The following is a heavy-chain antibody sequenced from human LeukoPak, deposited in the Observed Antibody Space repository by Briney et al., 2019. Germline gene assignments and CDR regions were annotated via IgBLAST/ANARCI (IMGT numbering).Heavy chain of an antibody. Sequence: ASVKVSCKASGYTFTSYDINWVRQATGQGLEWMGWMNPNSGNTGYAQKFQGRVIMTRNTSISTAYMELSSLRSEDTAVYYCALYYYDSSGYYQADYWGQGTLVTVSS. D-gene: IGHD3-22*01. CDR1: GYTFTSYD. V-gene: IGHV1-8*01. CDR3: ALYYYDSSGYYQADY. J-gene: IGHJ4*02. CDR2: MNPNSGNT.